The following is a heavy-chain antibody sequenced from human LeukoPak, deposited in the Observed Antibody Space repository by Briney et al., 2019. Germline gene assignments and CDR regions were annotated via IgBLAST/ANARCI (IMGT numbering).Heavy chain of an antibody. D-gene: IGHD3-22*01. J-gene: IGHJ4*02. CDR3: AREPLSRDYYDSSGFDY. CDR1: GFTFSSHA. V-gene: IGHV3-30-3*01. CDR2: ISYDGSNK. Sequence: PGRSLRLSCAASGFTFSSHAMHWVRQAPGKGLEWVAVISYDGSNKYYADSVKGRFTISRDNSKNTLYMQMNSLRAEDTAVYYCAREPLSRDYYDSSGFDYWGQGTLVTVSS.